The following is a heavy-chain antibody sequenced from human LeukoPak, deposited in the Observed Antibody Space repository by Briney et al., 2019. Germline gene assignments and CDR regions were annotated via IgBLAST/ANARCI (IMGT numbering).Heavy chain of an antibody. V-gene: IGHV1-69*13. CDR3: ARDGGYCSSTSCYIRKEYYYYYYGMDV. CDR2: IIPIFGTA. CDR1: GGTFSSYA. Sequence: GASVKVSCKASGGTFSSYAISWVRQAPGQGLEWMGGIIPIFGTANYAQKFQGGVTITADESTSTAYMELSSLRSEDTAVYYCARDGGYCSSTSCYIRKEYYYYYYGMDVWGQGTTVTVSS. J-gene: IGHJ6*02. D-gene: IGHD2-2*02.